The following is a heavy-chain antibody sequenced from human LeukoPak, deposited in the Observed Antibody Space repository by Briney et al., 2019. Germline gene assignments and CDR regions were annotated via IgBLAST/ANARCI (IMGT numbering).Heavy chain of an antibody. V-gene: IGHV1-18*01. Sequence: ASAKVSCKASGYTFTSYGISWVRQAPGQGLEWMGWISPHNGDTNYVQNLRGRVTMTTDTSTSTAYIELRSLRCDDTAVYYCARVRAAAGIYYSDYWGQGTLVTVSS. J-gene: IGHJ4*02. CDR1: GYTFTSYG. CDR3: ARVRAAAGIYYSDY. D-gene: IGHD6-13*01. CDR2: ISPHNGDT.